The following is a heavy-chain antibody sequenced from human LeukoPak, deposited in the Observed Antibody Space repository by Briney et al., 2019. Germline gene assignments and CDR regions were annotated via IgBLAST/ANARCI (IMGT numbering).Heavy chain of an antibody. CDR3: ASRVYDSSGYYDFDY. CDR2: MNPDSGNT. J-gene: IGHJ4*02. Sequence: ASVKVSCKASGYTFTNYDINWVRQATGQGLEWMGWMNPDSGNTGYAQKFQGRVTMTRDTSISTAHMELSSLRSEDTAVYYCASRVYDSSGYYDFDYWGQGTLVTVSS. CDR1: GYTFTNYD. D-gene: IGHD3-22*01. V-gene: IGHV1-8*01.